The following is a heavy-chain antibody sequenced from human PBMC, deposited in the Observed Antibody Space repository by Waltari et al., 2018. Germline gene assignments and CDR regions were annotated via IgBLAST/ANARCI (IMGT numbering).Heavy chain of an antibody. J-gene: IGHJ6*03. Sequence: SWIRQPAGKGLEWIGRIYTSGSTNYNPSLKSRVTISVDTSKNQFSLKLSSVTAADTAVYYCVTSFGYYYYMDVWGKGTTVTVSS. V-gene: IGHV4-61*02. D-gene: IGHD3-10*01. CDR2: IYTSGST. CDR3: VTSFGYYYYMDV.